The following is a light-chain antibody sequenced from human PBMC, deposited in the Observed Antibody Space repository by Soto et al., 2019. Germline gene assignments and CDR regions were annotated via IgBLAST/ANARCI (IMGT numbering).Light chain of an antibody. J-gene: IGLJ1*01. Sequence: QAVVTQPPSVSGAPGQRVTISCAGSSSNIGAGYNVHWYQHLPGTAPKLLIYDNNNRPSGVPDRFSGSKSGTSASLAITGLQAEDEADYYCQSYDSSLSAPYVFGTGTKLT. CDR2: DNN. CDR3: QSYDSSLSAPYV. CDR1: SSNIGAGYN. V-gene: IGLV1-40*01.